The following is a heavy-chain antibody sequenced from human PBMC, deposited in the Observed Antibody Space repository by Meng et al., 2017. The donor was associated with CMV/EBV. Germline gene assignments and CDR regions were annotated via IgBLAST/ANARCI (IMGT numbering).Heavy chain of an antibody. Sequence: ASVKVSCQASGYTFTSYDINWVRQATGQGLEWMGWMNPNSGNTGHAQQLQRRVTMTRNTSISTAYMEQSSLRSEDTAVSYCARGILVRRHRRLPLGSEPYYYYGMDVWAKGPRSPSP. CDR3: ARGILVRRHRRLPLGSEPYYYYGMDV. D-gene: IGHD2-8*02. CDR1: GYTFTSYD. V-gene: IGHV1-8*01. CDR2: MNPNSGNT. J-gene: IGHJ6*02.